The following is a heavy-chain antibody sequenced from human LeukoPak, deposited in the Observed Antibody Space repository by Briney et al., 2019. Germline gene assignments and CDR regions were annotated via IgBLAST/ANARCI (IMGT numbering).Heavy chain of an antibody. CDR3: ARVNINNWHSCDY. J-gene: IGHJ4*02. CDR2: IYHSGSP. Sequence: SGTVSLTCAVSGGSISRNNWWGWVRQPPGKGLEWIGEIYHSGSPNYNPSLKSRVTISVDKSRNHFSLNLSSVTAADTAVYYCARVNINNWHSCDYWGQGTLVTVSS. D-gene: IGHD1-1*01. V-gene: IGHV4-4*02. CDR1: GGSISRNNW.